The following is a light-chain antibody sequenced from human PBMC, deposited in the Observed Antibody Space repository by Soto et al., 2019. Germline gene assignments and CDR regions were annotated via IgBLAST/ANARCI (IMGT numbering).Light chain of an antibody. J-gene: IGKJ3*01. CDR3: QQYYASPFT. CDR2: WAS. Sequence: DIVMTQSPDSLTVSLGERATINCKSSQNVLSTSNNKNYLAWYQQRPRQPPKLLIYWASTRESGVPDRFSGSGSGTDFTLTISSLQAEDVAVYYCQQYYASPFTFGLGTKVEIK. CDR1: QNVLSTSNNKNY. V-gene: IGKV4-1*01.